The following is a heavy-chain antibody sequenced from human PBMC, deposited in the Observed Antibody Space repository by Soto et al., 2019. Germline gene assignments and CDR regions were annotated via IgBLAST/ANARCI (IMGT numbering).Heavy chain of an antibody. CDR2: FYHSGST. CDR1: GGSISSSNW. V-gene: IGHV4-4*02. CDR3: ANLGTTVTTFHY. Sequence: QVQLQESGPGLVKPSETLSLTCAVSGGSISSSNWWSWVSQPPGKGLVWSGEFYHSGSTNYFPSLKSRVTITVDKSKNQLSVKLSSETAADRAVYYSANLGTTVTTFHYWGQGTLVTVSS. J-gene: IGHJ4*02. D-gene: IGHD4-4*01.